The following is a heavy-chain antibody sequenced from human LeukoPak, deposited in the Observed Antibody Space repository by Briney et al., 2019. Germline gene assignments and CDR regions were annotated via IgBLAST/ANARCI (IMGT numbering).Heavy chain of an antibody. J-gene: IGHJ5*02. V-gene: IGHV3-21*01. Sequence: PGGSLRLSCAASGFTFSSYSMNWVRQAPGKGLEWVSSISSSSSYIYYADSVKGRFTISRDNAKNSLYLQMNSLRAEDTAVYYCIAAPRRDVRFDPWGQGTLVTVSS. D-gene: IGHD6-6*01. CDR2: ISSSSSYI. CDR1: GFTFSSYS. CDR3: IAAPRRDVRFDP.